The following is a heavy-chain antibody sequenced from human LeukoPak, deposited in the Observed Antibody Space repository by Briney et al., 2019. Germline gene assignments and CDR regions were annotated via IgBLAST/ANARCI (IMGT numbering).Heavy chain of an antibody. J-gene: IGHJ4*02. V-gene: IGHV3-23*01. CDR3: AKAACSSTSCYGD. Sequence: PGGSLRLSCAASGFTFSSNAMSWVRQAPGKGLEWVSAISGSGGSTYYADSVKGRFTISRDNSKNTLYLQMDSLRAEDTAVYYCAKAACSSTSCYGDWGQGTLVTVSS. D-gene: IGHD2-2*01. CDR1: GFTFSSNA. CDR2: ISGSGGST.